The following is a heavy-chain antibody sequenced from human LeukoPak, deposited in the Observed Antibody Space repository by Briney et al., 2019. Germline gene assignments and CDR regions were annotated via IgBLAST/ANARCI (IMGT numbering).Heavy chain of an antibody. J-gene: IGHJ4*02. Sequence: VASVKVSCKASAYIFTGYYIHWVRQAPGQGLEWMGWINPNSGGTNYAQKFQGRVTMTRDTSISTAYMELSRLRSDDTAVYYCARDNGDFDYWGQGTLVTVSS. V-gene: IGHV1-2*02. CDR2: INPNSGGT. CDR1: AYIFTGYY. CDR3: ARDNGDFDY. D-gene: IGHD4-17*01.